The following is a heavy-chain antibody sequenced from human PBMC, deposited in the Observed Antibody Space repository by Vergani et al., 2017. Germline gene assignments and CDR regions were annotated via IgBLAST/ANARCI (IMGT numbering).Heavy chain of an antibody. CDR3: ARGIPLDPRYYYDSSGSRRYYFDY. CDR1: GGSISSGSYY. Sequence: QVQLQESGPGLVKPSQTLSLTCTVSGGSISSGSYYWSWIRQPAGKGLEWIGRIYTSGSTNYNPSLKSRVTISVDTAKNQFSLKLSSVTAADTAVYYCARGIPLDPRYYYDSSGSRRYYFDYWGQGTLVTVSS. CDR2: IYTSGST. J-gene: IGHJ4*02. D-gene: IGHD3-22*01. V-gene: IGHV4-61*02.